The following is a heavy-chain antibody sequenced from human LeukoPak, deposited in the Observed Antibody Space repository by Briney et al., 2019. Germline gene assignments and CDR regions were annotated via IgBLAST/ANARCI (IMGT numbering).Heavy chain of an antibody. D-gene: IGHD2-15*01. V-gene: IGHV4-39*01. J-gene: IGHJ4*02. CDR3: ARLNKVVAASSY. CDR1: GGSISSSSYD. Sequence: PSETLSLTCTVSGGSISSSSYDWGWIRQPPGKGLEWIGSIYYSGSTYYNPSLKSRVTMSVDTSKNQFSLKLSSVTAADTAVYYCARLNKVVAASSYWGQGTLVTVSS. CDR2: IYYSGST.